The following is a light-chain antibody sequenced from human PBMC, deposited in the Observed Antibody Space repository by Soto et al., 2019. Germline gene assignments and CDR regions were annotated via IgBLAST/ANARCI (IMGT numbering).Light chain of an antibody. CDR1: QSVSSIY. J-gene: IGKJ5*01. Sequence: EIVLTQSPGTLSLSPGERATLSCRASQSVSSIYFAWYQQKTSQAPRLLIYGESSRANGIPDRFSDNGNETDFIFTISRLEPEDFAVYYCQQFGTSPPSTFGQGTRLEIK. CDR2: GES. CDR3: QQFGTSPPST. V-gene: IGKV3-20*01.